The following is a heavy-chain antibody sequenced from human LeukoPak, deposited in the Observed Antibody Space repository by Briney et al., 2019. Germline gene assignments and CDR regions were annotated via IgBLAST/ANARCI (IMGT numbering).Heavy chain of an antibody. CDR3: ARDEEYSSGRYTDY. D-gene: IGHD6-19*01. CDR1: GGSFSGYY. V-gene: IGHV4-34*01. J-gene: IGHJ4*02. Sequence: PSETLSLTCAVYGGSFSGYYWSWIRQPPGKGLEWIGEINHSGSTNYNPSLKSRVTISVDTSKNQFSLKLSSVAAADTAVYYCARDEEYSSGRYTDYWGLGTLVTVSS. CDR2: INHSGST.